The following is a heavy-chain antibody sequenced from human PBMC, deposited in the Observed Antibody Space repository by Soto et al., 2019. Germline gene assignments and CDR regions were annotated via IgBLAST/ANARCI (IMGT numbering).Heavy chain of an antibody. CDR2: IDWADDK. CDR3: SRAVGGFTYGYPDY. CDR1: GFSLSTTGMC. Sequence: SGPTLANPPRPLTLTCTFSGFSLSTTGMCVSWIRQPPGKALEWLALIDWADDKYYRTSLKTRLTIPKDTSKNQVVLTMTNVAPVDTATYFCSRAVGGFTYGYPDYWGQGTLVTVSS. D-gene: IGHD5-18*01. V-gene: IGHV2-70*01. J-gene: IGHJ4*02.